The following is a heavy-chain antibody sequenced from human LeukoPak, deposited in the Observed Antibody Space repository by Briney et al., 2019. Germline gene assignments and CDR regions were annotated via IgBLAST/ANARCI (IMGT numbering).Heavy chain of an antibody. D-gene: IGHD2-15*01. Sequence: ASVKVSCKASGYTFINNDINWVRQAPGQGLEWMAWIDPKNGNRGYAQNFQGRVTMTTDTSISTVYMELSSLRSEDTAVYYCARSHTRNGFCGGGRCYPAVWWFDPWGQGTLVTVSS. CDR1: GYTFINND. J-gene: IGHJ5*02. V-gene: IGHV1-8*01. CDR2: IDPKNGNR. CDR3: ARSHTRNGFCGGGRCYPAVWWFDP.